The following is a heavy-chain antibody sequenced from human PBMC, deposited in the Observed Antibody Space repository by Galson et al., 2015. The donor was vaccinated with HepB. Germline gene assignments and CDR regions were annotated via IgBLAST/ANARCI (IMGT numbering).Heavy chain of an antibody. CDR1: GDSVSSNSAA. CDR3: AREQAAAGDGWFDP. Sequence: CAISGDSVSSNSAAWNWIRQSPSRGLEWLGRTYYRSKCYNDYAVSVKSRITINPDTSKNQFSLQLNSVTPEDTAVYYCAREQAAAGDGWFDPWGQGTLVTASS. V-gene: IGHV6-1*01. CDR2: TYYRSKCYN. J-gene: IGHJ5*02. D-gene: IGHD6-13*01.